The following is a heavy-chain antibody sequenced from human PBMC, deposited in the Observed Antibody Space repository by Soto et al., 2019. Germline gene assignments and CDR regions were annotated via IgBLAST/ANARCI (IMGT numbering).Heavy chain of an antibody. CDR3: ARDDCGDCSGGSTHHNWFDP. CDR1: GGSISSYY. Sequence: ETLSLTCTVSGGSISSYYWSWIRQPPGKGLEWIGYIYYSGSTNYNPSLKSRVTISVDTSKNQFSLKLSSVTAADTAVYYCARDDCGDCSGGSTHHNWFDPWGQGTLVTVSS. J-gene: IGHJ5*02. D-gene: IGHD2-15*01. CDR2: IYYSGST. V-gene: IGHV4-59*01.